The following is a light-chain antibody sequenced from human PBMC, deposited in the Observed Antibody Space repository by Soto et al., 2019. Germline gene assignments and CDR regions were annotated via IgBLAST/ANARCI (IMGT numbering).Light chain of an antibody. Sequence: DIQMTQSPSTLSASVGDRVTITCRASQSISSWLAWYQQKPGKAPKLLIFDASNLDSGVPSRFSGSVSGTEVTLTISSLQPDDFATYFCQQYNSSWTFGQGTKVEIK. V-gene: IGKV1-5*01. CDR2: DAS. CDR1: QSISSW. J-gene: IGKJ1*01. CDR3: QQYNSSWT.